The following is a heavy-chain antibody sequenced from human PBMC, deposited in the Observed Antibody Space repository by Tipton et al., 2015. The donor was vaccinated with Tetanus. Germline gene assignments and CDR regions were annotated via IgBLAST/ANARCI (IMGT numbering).Heavy chain of an antibody. V-gene: IGHV1-18*01. Sequence: QLVQSGAEVKKPGASVKVSCKASGYTFNTFGISWVRQAPGQGLEWMGWISVYNGNTNYGQSVQGRVTMTTDTPTSTAYMELRSLRSDDTAVYYCARVPTNPLAVDRPTDCWGQGPLVTVSS. CDR3: ARVPTNPLAVDRPTDC. CDR1: GYTFNTFG. D-gene: IGHD6-19*01. J-gene: IGHJ4*02. CDR2: ISVYNGNT.